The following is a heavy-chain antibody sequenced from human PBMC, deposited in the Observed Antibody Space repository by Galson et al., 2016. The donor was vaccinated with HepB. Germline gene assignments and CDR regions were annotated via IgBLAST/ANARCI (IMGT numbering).Heavy chain of an antibody. CDR2: INPNGGRT. Sequence: SVKVSCKASGYTFTTYFMHWVRQAPGQGLEWMGFINPNGGRTTYAQRFQDRVTISRNMSTTTVYMELSSLTSEDTAVYYCARDDSTVWTQNPWGQGTLVIVSS. V-gene: IGHV1-46*03. J-gene: IGHJ5*02. CDR1: GYTFTTYF. D-gene: IGHD6-19*01. CDR3: ARDDSTVWTQNP.